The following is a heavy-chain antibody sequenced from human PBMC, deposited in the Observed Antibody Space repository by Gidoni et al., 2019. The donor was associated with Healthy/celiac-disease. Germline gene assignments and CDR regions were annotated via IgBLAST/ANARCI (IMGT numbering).Heavy chain of an antibody. CDR3: ARDLTMVRGVIPKGYDY. D-gene: IGHD3-10*01. CDR2: IYHSGST. J-gene: IGHJ4*02. CDR1: GSSISSGYY. Sequence: QVQLQESGPGLVKPSETLSLTCTVSGSSISSGYYWGWIRQPPGKGLEWIGSIYHSGSTYYNPSLKSRVTISVDTSKNQFALKLSSVTAADTAVYYWARDLTMVRGVIPKGYDYWGQGTLVTVSS. V-gene: IGHV4-38-2*02.